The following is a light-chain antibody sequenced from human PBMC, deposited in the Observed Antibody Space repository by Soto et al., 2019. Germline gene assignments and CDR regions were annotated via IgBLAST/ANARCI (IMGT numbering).Light chain of an antibody. V-gene: IGKV3-20*01. CDR1: QSVSNNY. CDR3: QQYGSSGT. J-gene: IGKJ1*01. CDR2: GAS. Sequence: EIVLTQSPGTLSLSTGERANLSCRASQSVSNNYLAWYQQKPGQAPRLLIYGASNRATGIPDRFSGSGSGTDFTLTISRLEPEDFAVYYCQQYGSSGTFGQGTKVDIK.